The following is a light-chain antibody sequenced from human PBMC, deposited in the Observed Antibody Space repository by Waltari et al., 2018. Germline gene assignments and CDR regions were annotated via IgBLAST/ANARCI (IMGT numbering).Light chain of an antibody. CDR1: NSDIGYYNL. Sequence: QSALTQPASLSGSPGQSITISCTGSNSDIGYYNLVSWFQQHAGKAPKLLIYEVSNRPAEVSDRFSGSKSGNAASLTISGLQAEDEADYYCSSYTTSSAPGVFGTGTRVTVL. V-gene: IGLV2-14*01. CDR3: SSYTTSSAPGV. CDR2: EVS. J-gene: IGLJ1*01.